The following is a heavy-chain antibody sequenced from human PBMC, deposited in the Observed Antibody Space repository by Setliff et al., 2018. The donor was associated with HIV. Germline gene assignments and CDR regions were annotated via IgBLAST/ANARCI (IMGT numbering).Heavy chain of an antibody. CDR1: GFTFSSYG. D-gene: IGHD1-1*01. CDR3: AKNLMYKPYYYYYMDV. V-gene: IGHV3-33*06. CDR2: IWYDGSNK. Sequence: SLRLSCAASGFTFSSYGMHWVRQAPGKGLEWVAVIWYDGSNKYYADSVKGRFTISGDISKNTLYLQMSSLRAEDTAVYYCAKNLMYKPYYYYYMDVWDKGTTVTVSS. J-gene: IGHJ6*03.